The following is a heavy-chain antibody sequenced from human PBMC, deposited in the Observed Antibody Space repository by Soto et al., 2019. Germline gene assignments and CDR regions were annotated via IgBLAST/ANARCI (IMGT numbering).Heavy chain of an antibody. CDR3: AKPAGTYYYYGMDV. CDR1: GLTFDDYA. Sequence: GGSLRLSCAASGLTFDDYAMHWVRQAPGKGLEWVSLISWDGGSTYYADSVKGRFTISRDNSKNSLYLQMNSLRAEDTALYYCAKPAGTYYYYGMDVWGQGTTVTVSS. J-gene: IGHJ6*02. D-gene: IGHD6-13*01. CDR2: ISWDGGST. V-gene: IGHV3-43D*03.